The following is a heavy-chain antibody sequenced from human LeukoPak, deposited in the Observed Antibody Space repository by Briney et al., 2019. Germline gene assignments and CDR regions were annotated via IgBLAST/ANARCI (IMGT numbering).Heavy chain of an antibody. CDR1: GFTFSSYA. Sequence: GGFLRLSCAASGFTFSSYAMHWVRQAPGKGLEWVAVISYDGSNKYYADSVKGRFTISRDNSKNTLYLQMNSLRAEDTAVYYCAGPIFGVVMNPFDYWGQGTLVTVSS. CDR2: ISYDGSNK. J-gene: IGHJ4*02. V-gene: IGHV3-30-3*01. D-gene: IGHD3-3*01. CDR3: AGPIFGVVMNPFDY.